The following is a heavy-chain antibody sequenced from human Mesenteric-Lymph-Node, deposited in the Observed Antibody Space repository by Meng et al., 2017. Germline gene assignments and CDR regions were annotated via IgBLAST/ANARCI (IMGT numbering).Heavy chain of an antibody. D-gene: IGHD4/OR15-4a*01. V-gene: IGHV3-74*01. J-gene: IGHJ4*02. CDR3: VRWDYGVNSGPEN. CDR1: GFTFSSYW. Sequence: EVQLVESGGGLVQPGWSLSLSCAASGFTFSSYWMHWVRQASGKGLVWVSRINTDGRSTSYTDSVKGRFTISRDNAKKTLYLQMNSLRAEDTAVYYCVRWDYGVNSGPENWGQGTLVTVSS. CDR2: INTDGRST.